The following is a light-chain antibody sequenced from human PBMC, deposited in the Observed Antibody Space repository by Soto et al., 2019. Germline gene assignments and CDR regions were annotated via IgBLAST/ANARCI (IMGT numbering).Light chain of an antibody. CDR2: DAS. CDR3: QQSSNWQGT. J-gene: IGKJ1*01. CDR1: QSVTSTF. Sequence: IVLTQSPGTLSLSPGERATLSCRASQSVTSTFLAWYQQKAGRPPRLLIYDASKRAPGVPARFSGSGSGTDFTLTISSLEPEDFAVYYCQQSSNWQGTFGRGTKVDIK. V-gene: IGKV3D-20*02.